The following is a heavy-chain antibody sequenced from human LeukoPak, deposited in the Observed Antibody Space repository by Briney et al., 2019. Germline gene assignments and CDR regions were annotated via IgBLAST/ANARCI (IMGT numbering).Heavy chain of an antibody. CDR2: ILHNSATI. CDR3: ARATVYCSGGSCYLDY. J-gene: IGHJ4*02. V-gene: IGHV3-48*01. CDR1: GFTFSSYS. D-gene: IGHD2-15*01. Sequence: GGSLRLSCAASGFTFSSYSMNWVRQAPGKGLEWLSYILHNSATIYYANSVKGRFTISRDNSKNTLYLQMNSLRAEDTAVYYCARATVYCSGGSCYLDYWGQGTLVTVSS.